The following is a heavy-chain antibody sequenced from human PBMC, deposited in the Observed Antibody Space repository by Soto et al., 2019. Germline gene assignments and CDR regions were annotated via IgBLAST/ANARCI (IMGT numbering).Heavy chain of an antibody. V-gene: IGHV4-30-4*01. CDR2: IYYRGST. J-gene: IGHJ4*02. Sequence: QVQLQESGPRLVKPSQTLSLTCTVSGGSIRSGDNYWSWIRQTPGKGLEWIGYIYYRGSTYYNQSLKSRVTISVDTAMNQFSLTPTSVTAADTAVYYCARDPARGGGSYLGYFDYWGQGTPVTVSS. CDR1: GGSIRSGDNY. D-gene: IGHD1-26*01. CDR3: ARDPARGGGSYLGYFDY.